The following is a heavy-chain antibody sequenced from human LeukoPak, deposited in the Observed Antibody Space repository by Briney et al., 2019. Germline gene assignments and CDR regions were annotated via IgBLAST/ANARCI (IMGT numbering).Heavy chain of an antibody. J-gene: IGHJ4*02. V-gene: IGHV4-30-2*01. CDR3: ARASSSSSH. Sequence: SETLSLTCTVSGGSISSGGYYWSWIRQPPGKGLEWIGYIYHSGSTYYNPSLKSRVTISVDRSKNQFSLKLSSVTAADTAVYYCARASSSSSHWGQGTLVTVSS. CDR2: IYHSGST. D-gene: IGHD6-6*01. CDR1: GGSISSGGYY.